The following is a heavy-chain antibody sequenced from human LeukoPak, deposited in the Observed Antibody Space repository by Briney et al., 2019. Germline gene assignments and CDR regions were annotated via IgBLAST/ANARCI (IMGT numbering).Heavy chain of an antibody. J-gene: IGHJ5*02. CDR3: ARDTLIVVVTAITPNWWFDP. CDR1: GGSISSSSYY. Sequence: PSETLSLTCTVSGGSISSSSYYWGWVRQPPGKGLEWIGSIYYSGSTYYNPSLKSRVTISVDTSKNQFSLKLSSVTAADTAVYYCARDTLIVVVTAITPNWWFDPWGQGTLVTVSS. V-gene: IGHV4-39*07. CDR2: IYYSGST. D-gene: IGHD2-21*02.